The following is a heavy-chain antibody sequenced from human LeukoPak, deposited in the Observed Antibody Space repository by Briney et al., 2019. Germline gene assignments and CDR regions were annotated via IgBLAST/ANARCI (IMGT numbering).Heavy chain of an antibody. Sequence: PGGSLRLSCVTSELNFSQIGMTWLRQAPGKGREWVATISGSGGSPFYADSVKARFTISRDNSKKTLYLEMNSLRVEDTAVYYCARAPTRPTLIVDDLYFDSWGQGSLVTVSS. J-gene: IGHJ4*02. CDR3: ARAPTRPTLIVDDLYFDS. D-gene: IGHD3-22*01. CDR1: ELNFSQIG. V-gene: IGHV3-23*01. CDR2: ISGSGGSP.